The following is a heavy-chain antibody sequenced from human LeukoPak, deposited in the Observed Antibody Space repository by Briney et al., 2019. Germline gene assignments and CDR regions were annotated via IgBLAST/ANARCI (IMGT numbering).Heavy chain of an antibody. D-gene: IGHD5-24*01. V-gene: IGHV4-38-2*01. CDR3: AGTLRDGYNKGGFDY. Sequence: SETLSLTCAVSGYSISSGYYWGWIRQPPGKGLEWIGSIYHSGSTYYNPSLKRRVITSVDTSKNQFSLKLSSVTAADTAVYYCAGTLRDGYNKGGFDYWGQGTLVTVSS. CDR1: GYSISSGYY. J-gene: IGHJ4*02. CDR2: IYHSGST.